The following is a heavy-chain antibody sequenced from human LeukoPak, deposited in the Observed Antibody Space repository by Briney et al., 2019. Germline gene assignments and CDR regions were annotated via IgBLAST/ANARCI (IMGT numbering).Heavy chain of an antibody. V-gene: IGHV3-53*01. CDR1: GFTVSSNY. CDR3: AGTLYSGYGLGSLGAFDI. CDR2: MYSGGDT. D-gene: IGHD5-12*01. Sequence: GGSLRLSCAASGFTVSSNYMSWVRQAPGRGLEWVSVMYSGGDTYYADSVKGRFTISRDNSKNTLYLQMNNLRAEDTAVYYCAGTLYSGYGLGSLGAFDIWGQETMVSVSS. J-gene: IGHJ3*02.